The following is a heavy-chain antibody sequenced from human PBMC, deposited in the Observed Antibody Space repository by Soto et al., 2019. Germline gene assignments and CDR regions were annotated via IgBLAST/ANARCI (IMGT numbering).Heavy chain of an antibody. D-gene: IGHD3-3*01. J-gene: IGHJ6*02. CDR2: ISSDGSSK. CDR1: GFTPTHNG. Sequence: GGSLRLSCVASGFTPTHNGMHWVRQAPGQGLEWVAVISSDGSSKYYGDSVRGRFTISRDNSKNTLFLEMNSLRSEDTAVYYCAKDRGLAEIFLWSHCYQRIDVWGQAPRAT. CDR3: AKDRGLAEIFLWSHCYQRIDV. V-gene: IGHV3-30*18.